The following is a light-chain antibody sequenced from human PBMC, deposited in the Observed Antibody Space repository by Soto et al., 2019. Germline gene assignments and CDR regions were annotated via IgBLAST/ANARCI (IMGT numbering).Light chain of an antibody. CDR1: SSDVGGYDY. V-gene: IGLV2-14*01. Sequence: QSALTQPASVSGSPGQSITIYCTGTSSDVGGYDYVSWYQQHPGKAPKLIIYEVTNRPSGVSNRFSGSKSGNTASLTISGLQAEAESDYYFSSYPSSTTRVFGGGTKLTVL. CDR3: SSYPSSTTRV. J-gene: IGLJ2*01. CDR2: EVT.